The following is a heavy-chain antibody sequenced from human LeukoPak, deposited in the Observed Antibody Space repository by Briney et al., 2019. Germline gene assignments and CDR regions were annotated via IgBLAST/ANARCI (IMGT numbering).Heavy chain of an antibody. J-gene: IGHJ4*02. CDR2: FDPEDGET. CDR1: GYTLTELS. D-gene: IGHD6-19*01. Sequence: ASVKVSCKVSGYTLTELSMHWVRQAPGKGLEWMGGFDPEDGETIYAQKFQGRVTMTEDTSTDTAYMELSSLRSEDTAVYYCATNPRYSSGWHYFDYWGQGTLVTVSS. CDR3: ATNPRYSSGWHYFDY. V-gene: IGHV1-24*01.